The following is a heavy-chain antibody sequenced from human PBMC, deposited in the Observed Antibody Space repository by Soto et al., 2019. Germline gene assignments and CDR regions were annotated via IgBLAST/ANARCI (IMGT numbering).Heavy chain of an antibody. J-gene: IGHJ4*02. Sequence: ASVKVSCKSSGYTLSTYGIAWVRQAPGQGLEWMGRISAYNGNTNYAQKLQGRVTMTTDTSTSTAYMELRSLRSDDTAVYYCARDSGWYPYWGQGTLVTVSS. CDR3: ARDSGWYPY. D-gene: IGHD6-19*01. CDR1: GYTLSTYG. CDR2: ISAYNGNT. V-gene: IGHV1-18*01.